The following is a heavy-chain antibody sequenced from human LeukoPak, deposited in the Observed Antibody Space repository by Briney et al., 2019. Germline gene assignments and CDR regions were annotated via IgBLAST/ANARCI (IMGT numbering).Heavy chain of an antibody. CDR3: AKDPYYDTLYYFDY. CDR2: ISGSGGST. CDR1: GFTFSSYA. Sequence: GGSLRLSCAASGFTFSSYAMSWVRQAPGKGLEWVSAISGSGGSTYYADSVKGRFTISRDNSKNTLYLQMNSLRAEDAAVYYCAKDPYYDTLYYFDYWGQGTLVTVSS. D-gene: IGHD3-22*01. J-gene: IGHJ4*02. V-gene: IGHV3-23*01.